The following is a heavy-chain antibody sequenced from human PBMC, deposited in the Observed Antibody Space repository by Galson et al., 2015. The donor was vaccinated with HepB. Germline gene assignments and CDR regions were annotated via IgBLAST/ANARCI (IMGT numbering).Heavy chain of an antibody. D-gene: IGHD2-2*01. Sequence: SLRLSCAASGFTFSSYAMSWVRQAPGKGLEWVSAISGSGGSTYYADSVKGRFTISRDNSKNTLYLQMNSLRAEDTAVYYCAKSLVVVPAARGFDYWGQGTLVTVSS. V-gene: IGHV3-23*01. CDR2: ISGSGGST. CDR1: GFTFSSYA. J-gene: IGHJ4*02. CDR3: AKSLVVVPAARGFDY.